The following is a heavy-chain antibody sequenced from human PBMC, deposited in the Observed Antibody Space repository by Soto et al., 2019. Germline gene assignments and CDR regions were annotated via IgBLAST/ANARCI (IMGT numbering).Heavy chain of an antibody. CDR1: GFTFSSYG. CDR2: IWYDGSNK. CDR3: ARDSPVADCSGGSCYSVGYYFDY. V-gene: IGHV3-33*01. Sequence: QVQLVESGGGVVQPGRSLRLSCAASGFTFSSYGMHWVRQAPGTGLEWVAVIWYDGSNKYYADSVKGRFTISRDHSKNTLYLQMNSLRAEDTAVYYCARDSPVADCSGGSCYSVGYYFDYWGQGTLVTVSS. D-gene: IGHD2-15*01. J-gene: IGHJ4*02.